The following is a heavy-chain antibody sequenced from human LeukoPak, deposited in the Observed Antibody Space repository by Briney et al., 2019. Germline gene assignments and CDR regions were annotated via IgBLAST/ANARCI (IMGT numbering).Heavy chain of an antibody. CDR3: ARGPDYYGSGSYYAPLDY. J-gene: IGHJ4*02. V-gene: IGHV3-64*01. Sequence: GGSLRLSCAASGFTFSSYEMNWVRQAPGKGLEYVSAISNNGGSTFYANSVKGRFTISRDNSKNTLYLQMGSLRAEDMAVYYCARGPDYYGSGSYYAPLDYWGQGTLVTVSS. CDR2: ISNNGGST. CDR1: GFTFSSYE. D-gene: IGHD3-10*01.